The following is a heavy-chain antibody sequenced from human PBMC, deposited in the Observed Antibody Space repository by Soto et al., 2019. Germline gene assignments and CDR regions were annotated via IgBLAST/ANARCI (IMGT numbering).Heavy chain of an antibody. Sequence: QVQLEESGGGLVKPGGSLRLSCATSGFIFSDYYMNWIRQAPGKGLEWVSYISDDGDAIYYADSVKGRFTISRDNAKKLLYLQMNSLRVEDTALYYCVRDKYSITSGATYDYWGQGTLVTVSS. D-gene: IGHD6-13*01. J-gene: IGHJ4*02. CDR1: GFIFSDYY. V-gene: IGHV3-11*01. CDR2: ISDDGDAI. CDR3: VRDKYSITSGATYDY.